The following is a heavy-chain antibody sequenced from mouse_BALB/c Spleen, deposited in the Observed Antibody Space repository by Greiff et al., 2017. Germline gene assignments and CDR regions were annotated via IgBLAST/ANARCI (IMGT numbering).Heavy chain of an antibody. CDR1: GFTFSSYA. V-gene: IGHV5-6-5*01. CDR3: ARGLYGSSLGYFDV. CDR2: ISSGGST. J-gene: IGHJ1*01. D-gene: IGHD1-1*01. Sequence: EVKLMESGGGLVKPGGSLKLSCAASGFTFSSYAMSWVRQTPEKRLEWVASISSGGSTYYPASVKGRFTISRDNARNILYLQMSSLRSEDTAMYYCARGLYGSSLGYFDVWGAGTTVTVSS.